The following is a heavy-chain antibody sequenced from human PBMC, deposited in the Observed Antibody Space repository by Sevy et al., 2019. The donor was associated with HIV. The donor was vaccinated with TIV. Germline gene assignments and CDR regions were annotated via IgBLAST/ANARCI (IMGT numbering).Heavy chain of an antibody. CDR1: GFTFSSYW. V-gene: IGHV3-74*01. Sequence: GGSLRLSCAASGFTFSSYWMHWVRQAPGKGLVWVSRINSDGSSTSYADSVKGRFTISRDNAKNTLYLQRNSLRAEDTAVYYCTYYYASSGYYSFDYWGQGTLVTVSS. CDR3: TYYYASSGYYSFDY. CDR2: INSDGSST. D-gene: IGHD3-22*01. J-gene: IGHJ4*02.